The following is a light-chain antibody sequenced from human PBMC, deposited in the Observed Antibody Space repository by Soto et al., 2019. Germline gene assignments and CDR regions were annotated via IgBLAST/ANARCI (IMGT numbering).Light chain of an antibody. Sequence: DIQMTQSPASLCASVGDRVTITCRASQSIVTYLNWYLQKPGKAPKLLIYAASNLQSGVPSRFSGSGSGTDFTLTISSLQPEDFATYFCQQSYSTPPWTFGQGTKVDIK. CDR3: QQSYSTPPWT. J-gene: IGKJ1*01. CDR1: QSIVTY. V-gene: IGKV1-39*01. CDR2: AAS.